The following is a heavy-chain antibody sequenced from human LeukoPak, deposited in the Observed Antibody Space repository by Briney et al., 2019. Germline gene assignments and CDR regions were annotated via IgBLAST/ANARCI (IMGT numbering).Heavy chain of an antibody. CDR1: GFTFDDYG. D-gene: IGHD3-10*01. J-gene: IGHJ3*02. CDR2: INWNGGST. V-gene: IGHV3-20*01. Sequence: PGGSLRLSCAASGFTFDDYGMSWVRQAPGKGLEWVSGINWNGGSTGYADSAKGRFTISRDNAKNSLYLQMNSLRAEDTALYHCARGVRGATGAFDIWGQGTMVTVSS. CDR3: ARGVRGATGAFDI.